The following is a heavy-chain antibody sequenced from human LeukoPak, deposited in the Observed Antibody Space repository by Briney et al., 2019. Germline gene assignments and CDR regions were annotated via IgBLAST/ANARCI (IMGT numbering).Heavy chain of an antibody. D-gene: IGHD3-3*01. V-gene: IGHV4-34*01. CDR1: GGSFSGYY. CDR3: ARNVGGGSRYDFWSGYIKIDP. CDR2: INHSGST. Sequence: SETLSLTCAVYGGSFSGYYWSWIRQPPGEGLEWIGEINHSGSTNYNPSLKSRVPISVDTSKNQFSLKLSSVTAADTAVYYCARNVGGGSRYDFWSGYIKIDPWGQGTLVTVSS. J-gene: IGHJ5*02.